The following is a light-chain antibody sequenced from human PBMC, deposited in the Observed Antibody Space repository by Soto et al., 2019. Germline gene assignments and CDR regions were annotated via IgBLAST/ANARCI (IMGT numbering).Light chain of an antibody. CDR3: HQCYSTPYT. CDR2: WAS. J-gene: IGKJ2*01. Sequence: DIVMTQSPDSLAVSLGERATINCKSSQSVLFSSNNKNCLAWYLHKPGQPPKLLIYWASTRESGVPDRFTGSESGTDFTLTISSLQAEDVAVYYCHQCYSTPYTFGQGTKLEIK. V-gene: IGKV4-1*01. CDR1: QSVLFSSNNKNC.